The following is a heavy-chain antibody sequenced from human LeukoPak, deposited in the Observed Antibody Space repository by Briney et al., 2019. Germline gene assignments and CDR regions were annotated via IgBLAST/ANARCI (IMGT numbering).Heavy chain of an antibody. CDR3: ARPGVFPDV. Sequence: PSETQSLTCTVSGGSISSSSYYWGWIRQPPGKGLEWIGSIYYSGSTYYNPSLKSRVTISVDTSKNQFSLKLSSVTAADTAVYYCARPGVFPDVWGQGTTVTVSS. CDR2: IYYSGST. CDR1: GGSISSSSYY. J-gene: IGHJ6*02. V-gene: IGHV4-39*01. D-gene: IGHD2/OR15-2a*01.